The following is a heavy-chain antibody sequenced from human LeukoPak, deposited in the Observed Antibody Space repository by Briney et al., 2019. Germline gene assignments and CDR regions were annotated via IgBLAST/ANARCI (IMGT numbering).Heavy chain of an antibody. D-gene: IGHD6-13*01. CDR3: ARAISHSNYGVDV. V-gene: IGHV3-74*01. CDR1: GFTFTNHW. Sequence: GGSLRLSCAASGFTFTNHWMHWVRQAPGKGLVWVSRINSDGSGTSFADSVKGRFTISRDNAKNTLYLQMNSLRAEDTAVYYCARAISHSNYGVDVWGQGTTVTVSS. CDR2: INSDGSGT. J-gene: IGHJ6*02.